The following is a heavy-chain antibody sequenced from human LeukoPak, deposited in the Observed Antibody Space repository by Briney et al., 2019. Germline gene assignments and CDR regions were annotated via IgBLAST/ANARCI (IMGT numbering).Heavy chain of an antibody. CDR3: AKPILTAFGYFDY. Sequence: GGSLRLSCAASGFTFSNYAMSWVRQAPGKGLEWVSAISGSGGSTFYADSVKGRFTISRDNSKNTLYLQMNSLRAEDTAVYYCAKPILTAFGYFDYWGQGTLVTVSP. CDR2: ISGSGGST. V-gene: IGHV3-23*01. D-gene: IGHD3-9*01. J-gene: IGHJ4*02. CDR1: GFTFSNYA.